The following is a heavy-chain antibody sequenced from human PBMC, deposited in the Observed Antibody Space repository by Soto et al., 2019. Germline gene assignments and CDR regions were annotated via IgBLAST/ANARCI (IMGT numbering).Heavy chain of an antibody. J-gene: IGHJ2*01. CDR2: IIPILGIA. CDR3: ARDMAAAGTHWYFDL. Sequence: QVQLVQSGAEVKKPGSSVKVSCKASGGTFSSYTISWVRQAPGQGLEWMGRIIPILGIANYAQKFQGRVTITADKSXTTAYMELSSLRAEDTAVYYCARDMAAAGTHWYFDLWGRGTLVTVSS. V-gene: IGHV1-69*08. CDR1: GGTFSSYT. D-gene: IGHD6-13*01.